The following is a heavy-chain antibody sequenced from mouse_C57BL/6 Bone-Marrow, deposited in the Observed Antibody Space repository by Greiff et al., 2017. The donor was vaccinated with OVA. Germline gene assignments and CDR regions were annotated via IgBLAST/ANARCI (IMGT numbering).Heavy chain of an antibody. CDR2: IDPSDSYT. V-gene: IGHV1-50*01. CDR1: GYTFTSYW. CDR3: ARDYYYGSNWYFDV. J-gene: IGHJ1*03. Sequence: VQLQQPGAELVKPGASVKLSCKASGYTFTSYWMQWVKPRPGQGLEWIGEIDPSDSYTNYNQKFKGKATLTVDTSSSTAYMQLSSLTSVDSAVYYCARDYYYGSNWYFDVWGTGTTVTVSS. D-gene: IGHD1-1*01.